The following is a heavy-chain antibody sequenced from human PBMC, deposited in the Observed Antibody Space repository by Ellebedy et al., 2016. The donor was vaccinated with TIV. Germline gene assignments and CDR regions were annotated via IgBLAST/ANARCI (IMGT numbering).Heavy chain of an antibody. D-gene: IGHD6-19*01. Sequence: PGGSLRLSCAASGFTFSSYGMHWVRQPPGKGLEWVAFIRYDGSNKFYADSVKGRFTISRDNSKNTLYLQMNSLRAEYTAVYYCARDIYISGDLSDYWGQGTLVTVSS. V-gene: IGHV3-30*02. CDR3: ARDIYISGDLSDY. CDR1: GFTFSSYG. CDR2: IRYDGSNK. J-gene: IGHJ4*02.